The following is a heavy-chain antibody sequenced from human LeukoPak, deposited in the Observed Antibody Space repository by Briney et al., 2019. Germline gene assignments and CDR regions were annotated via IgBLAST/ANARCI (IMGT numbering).Heavy chain of an antibody. V-gene: IGHV4-4*07. J-gene: IGHJ3*02. CDR3: ARVLLTSVTSGGAFNI. CDR1: GGSIRNNY. CDR2: INSDGST. Sequence: SETLSLTCSVSGGSIRNNYWSWIRQPAGKGLEWIGRINSDGSTNYNPSLQSRVTMSVDTSKNQFSLKLTSVTAADTAMYYCARVLLTSVTSGGAFNIWGQGTMVSVP. D-gene: IGHD4-11*01.